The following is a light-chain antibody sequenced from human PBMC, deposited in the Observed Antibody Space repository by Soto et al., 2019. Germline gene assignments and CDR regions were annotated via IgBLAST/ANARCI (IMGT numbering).Light chain of an antibody. CDR1: QSVLYSSNNKNY. Sequence: DIVMTQSPDSLAVSLGERATINCKSSQSVLYSSNNKNYLAWYQQKPGQPPKLLIYWASTRESGVPDRFSGSGSGTDFTLTISSLQAEDGAVYYCQQYYSTPDTVGQGTKLEIK. CDR3: QQYYSTPDT. V-gene: IGKV4-1*01. J-gene: IGKJ2*01. CDR2: WAS.